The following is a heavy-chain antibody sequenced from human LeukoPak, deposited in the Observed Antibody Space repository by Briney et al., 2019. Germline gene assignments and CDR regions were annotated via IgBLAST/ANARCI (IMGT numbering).Heavy chain of an antibody. D-gene: IGHD3-3*01. CDR3: ARGFANGYYFG. J-gene: IGHJ4*02. Sequence: PGGSLRLSCAASGVTVSSHYMNWVRWAPGKGLEWVSVIYGVDGTSYADSVKGRFTISRDNSKNTVYLQMNSLRAEDTAVYYCARGFANGYYFGWGQATLVTVSS. CDR1: GVTVSSHY. V-gene: IGHV3-53*01. CDR2: IYGVDGT.